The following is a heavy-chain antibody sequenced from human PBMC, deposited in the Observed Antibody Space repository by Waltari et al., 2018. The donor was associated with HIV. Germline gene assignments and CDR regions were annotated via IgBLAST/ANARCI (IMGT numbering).Heavy chain of an antibody. V-gene: IGHV1-24*01. CDR1: GYTITELS. Sequence: QVQLVQSGAEVKKPGASVKVPCKVSGYTITELSMHWVRQTSGKGLEWMGGFDHEDGETIYAHKFQCRVTMTEEYSTDTAYMELISLRSEDTAVYYCATNLLVTIFGVVMIRRRWFDPWGQGTLVTVSS. CDR2: FDHEDGET. CDR3: ATNLLVTIFGVVMIRRRWFDP. J-gene: IGHJ5*01. D-gene: IGHD3-3*01.